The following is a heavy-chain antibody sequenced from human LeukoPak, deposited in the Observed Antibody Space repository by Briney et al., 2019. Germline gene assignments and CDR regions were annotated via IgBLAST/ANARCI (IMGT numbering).Heavy chain of an antibody. Sequence: PGGSLRLSCAASGFTFSSYEMNWVRQAPGKGLEWVSYISSSGSTIYYADSVKGRFTISRDNAKNSLYLQMNSLRAEDTAVYYCARDLAVAEGDYWGQGTLVTVSS. CDR3: ARDLAVAEGDY. CDR1: GFTFSSYE. CDR2: ISSSGSTI. V-gene: IGHV3-48*03. J-gene: IGHJ4*02. D-gene: IGHD6-19*01.